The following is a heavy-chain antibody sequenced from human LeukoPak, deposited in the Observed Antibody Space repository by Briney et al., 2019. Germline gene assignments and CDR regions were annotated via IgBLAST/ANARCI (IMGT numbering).Heavy chain of an antibody. D-gene: IGHD1-26*01. V-gene: IGHV3-7*03. J-gene: IGHJ4*02. CDR1: GFTFSSYW. CDR2: INHNGNVN. Sequence: GGSLRLSCAASGFTFSSYWMNWARQAPGKGLEWVASINHNGNVNYYVDSVRGRFTISRDNSKSTLYVQMNSLRDEDTAVYYCAKDQRWESPHYLDSWGQGTLVTVSS. CDR3: AKDQRWESPHYLDS.